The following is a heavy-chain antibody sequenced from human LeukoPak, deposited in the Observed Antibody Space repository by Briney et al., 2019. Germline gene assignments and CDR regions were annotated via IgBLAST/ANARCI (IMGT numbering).Heavy chain of an antibody. D-gene: IGHD5-12*01. Sequence: ASVKVSCKSSGYTFTDYYMHWVRHPPGQGLECVGCINPHSGGTDNAQKFQGGVTMPSHTSINTAYMEQSSLRSDDTAVYYCARDMDSGPDFFDYWGLGTLVTVSS. V-gene: IGHV1-2*02. J-gene: IGHJ4*02. CDR3: ARDMDSGPDFFDY. CDR2: INPHSGGT. CDR1: GYTFTDYY.